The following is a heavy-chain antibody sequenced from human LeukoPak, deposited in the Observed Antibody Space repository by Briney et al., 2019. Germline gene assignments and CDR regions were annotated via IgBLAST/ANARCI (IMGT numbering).Heavy chain of an antibody. CDR3: AREMIAFRGITGYFDY. CDR2: IASTGET. D-gene: IGHD3-16*01. V-gene: IGHV3-13*04. Sequence: GGSLRLSCAASGYTFSTFDVHWVRQASGRGLEWVSSIASTGETYYAGSVKGRFTIYRENAKNSLYLQMTSLRAEDTAVYYCAREMIAFRGITGYFDYWGQGTLVTVSS. CDR1: GYTFSTFD. J-gene: IGHJ4*02.